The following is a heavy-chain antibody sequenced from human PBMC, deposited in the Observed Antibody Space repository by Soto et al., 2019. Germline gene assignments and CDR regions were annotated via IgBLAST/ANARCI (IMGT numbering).Heavy chain of an antibody. V-gene: IGHV1-3*01. J-gene: IGHJ4*02. CDR3: ATFHCTSTTCYYDF. CDR1: GYTFTSYA. D-gene: IGHD2-2*01. Sequence: ASVKVSCKASGYTFTSYAIHWMRQAPGQSLEWMAWINAGTGDTKYSQQFQARITITRDTSASTAYTELSSLRSEDTAVYYCATFHCTSTTCYYDFWGQGTLVTVSS. CDR2: INAGTGDT.